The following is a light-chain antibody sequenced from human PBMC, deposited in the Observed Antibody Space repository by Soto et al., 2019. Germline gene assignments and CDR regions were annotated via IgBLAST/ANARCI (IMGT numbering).Light chain of an antibody. J-gene: IGKJ2*01. Sequence: DIIMTQSPSTLSVSPGERVTLSCRASRSISGNLAWYQHKPGQAPRLLISGASAMARGFPSRFSGSGSGTEFTLTISSLQSEDFAAYYCQQYNNWPGTFGQGTKVDIK. CDR2: GAS. CDR1: RSISGN. V-gene: IGKV3-15*01. CDR3: QQYNNWPGT.